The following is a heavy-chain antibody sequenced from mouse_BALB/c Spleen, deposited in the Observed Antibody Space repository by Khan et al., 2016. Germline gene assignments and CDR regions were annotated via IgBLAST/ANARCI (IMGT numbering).Heavy chain of an antibody. D-gene: IGHD1-1*01. CDR2: IDPANGNT. Sequence: VQLKQSGAELVKPGASVKLSCTASGFNIKDTFMHWVKQRPEQGLEWIGRIDPANGNTRYDPKFQGKATITADTSSNTAYLQLSSLTSEDTAVYYCAGRGPIYYYGSTYGYWGQGTTLTVSS. CDR1: GFNIKDTF. CDR3: AGRGPIYYYGSTYGY. V-gene: IGHV14-3*02. J-gene: IGHJ2*01.